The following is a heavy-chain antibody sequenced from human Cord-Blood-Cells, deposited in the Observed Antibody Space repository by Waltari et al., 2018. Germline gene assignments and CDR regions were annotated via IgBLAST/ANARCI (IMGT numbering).Heavy chain of an antibody. V-gene: IGHV4-38-2*02. CDR3: ARDGIAAAGTLDI. CDR2: IYHSGST. Sequence: QVQLQESGPGLVKPSETLSLTCAVSGYYISSGYYWGWIRQPLGKGLEWIGSIYHSGSTYYNPSLKSRVTISVDTSKNQFSLKLSSVTAADTAVYYCARDGIAAAGTLDIWGQGTMVTVSS. D-gene: IGHD6-13*01. CDR1: GYYISSGYY. J-gene: IGHJ3*02.